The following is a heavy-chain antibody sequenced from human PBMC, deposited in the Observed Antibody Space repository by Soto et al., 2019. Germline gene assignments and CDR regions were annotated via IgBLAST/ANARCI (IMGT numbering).Heavy chain of an antibody. D-gene: IGHD3-9*01. CDR3: AKDREDYDILTGLNY. Sequence: EVQLLESGGGLVQPGGSLSLSCAASGFTFSSYAMSWVRQAPGKGLEWVSAISGSGGSTYYADSVEGRFTIARENSKNTLYLQTNITIADDTVVYYCAKDREDYDILTGLNYWGQGTLVTVSS. CDR1: GFTFSSYA. V-gene: IGHV3-23*01. CDR2: ISGSGGST. J-gene: IGHJ4*02.